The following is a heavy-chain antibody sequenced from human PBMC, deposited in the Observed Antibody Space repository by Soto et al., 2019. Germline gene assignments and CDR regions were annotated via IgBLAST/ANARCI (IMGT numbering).Heavy chain of an antibody. CDR2: ISAYNGNT. CDR1: GYTFTSYG. Sequence: ASVKVSCKASGYTFTSYGISWVRQAPGQGLEWMGWISAYNGNTNYAQKLQGRVTMTTDTSTSTAYMELRSLRSDDTAVYYCARVRSGSYYGYYFDYWGQGTLVTVSS. J-gene: IGHJ4*02. CDR3: ARVRSGSYYGYYFDY. V-gene: IGHV1-18*01. D-gene: IGHD1-26*01.